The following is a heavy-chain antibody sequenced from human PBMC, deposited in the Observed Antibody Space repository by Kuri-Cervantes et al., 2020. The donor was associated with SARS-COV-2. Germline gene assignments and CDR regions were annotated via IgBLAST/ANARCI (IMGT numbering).Heavy chain of an antibody. J-gene: IGHJ4*02. CDR2: IIPILGIA. CDR3: ARGSIAAAGTGY. D-gene: IGHD6-13*01. V-gene: IGHV1-69*10. CDR1: GGTFSSYA. Sequence: SVKVSCKASGGTFSSYAISWVRQAPGQGLEWMGGIIPILGIANYAQKFQGRVTITADKSTSTAYMELSSLRSEDTAVYYCARGSIAAAGTGYWGQGTLVTVSS.